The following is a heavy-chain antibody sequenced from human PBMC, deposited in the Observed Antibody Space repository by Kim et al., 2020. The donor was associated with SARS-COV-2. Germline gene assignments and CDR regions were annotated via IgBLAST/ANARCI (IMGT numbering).Heavy chain of an antibody. Sequence: GGSLRLSCAASGFTFSSYGMHWVRQAPGKGLEWVAVIWYDGSNKYYADSVKGRFTISRDNSKNTLYLQMNSLRAEDTAVYYCARDANDYSNTYYYYYGMDVWGQGTTVTVSS. J-gene: IGHJ6*02. CDR3: ARDANDYSNTYYYYYGMDV. D-gene: IGHD4-4*01. V-gene: IGHV3-33*01. CDR1: GFTFSSYG. CDR2: IWYDGSNK.